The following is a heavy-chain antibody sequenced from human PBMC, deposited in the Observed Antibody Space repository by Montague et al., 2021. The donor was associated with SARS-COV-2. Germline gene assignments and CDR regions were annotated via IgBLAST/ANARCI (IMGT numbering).Heavy chain of an antibody. Sequence: CAISGDSVSSHSAAWSWIRQSPSRGLEWLGRTYYRSKWYSDYAPSVRGRLTVNPDASKNEFSLELNYVTPEDTAVYYCVRYSGWFYFDFWGQGTLVTVSS. J-gene: IGHJ4*02. CDR2: TYYRSKWYS. CDR3: VRYSGWFYFDF. V-gene: IGHV6-1*01. CDR1: GDSVSSHSAA. D-gene: IGHD6-19*01.